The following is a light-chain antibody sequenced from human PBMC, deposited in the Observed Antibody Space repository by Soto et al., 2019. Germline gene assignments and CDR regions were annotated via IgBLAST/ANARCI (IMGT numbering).Light chain of an antibody. CDR1: QSISSSY. CDR3: QQYGSLPWT. Sequence: EIVLTQSPGTLSLSPGERGTLSCRASQSISSSYLAWYQQKPGQAPRLLIYAASSRATGIPDRFSGSGSGTDFTLTISRLEPEDFAVYYCQQYGSLPWTFRQGTKVEIK. CDR2: AAS. V-gene: IGKV3-20*01. J-gene: IGKJ1*01.